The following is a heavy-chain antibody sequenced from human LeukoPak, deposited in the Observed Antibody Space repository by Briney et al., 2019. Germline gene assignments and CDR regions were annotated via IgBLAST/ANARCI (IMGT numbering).Heavy chain of an antibody. CDR3: ASGGWYRGY. D-gene: IGHD2-15*01. V-gene: IGHV4-34*01. CDR2: INHRGST. CDR1: GGSFSGYY. Sequence: SETLSLTCAVYGGSFSGYYWTWIRQTPGKGLEWIGEINHRGSTNYNPSLESRVTISVDTSKNHFSLDPTSVTAADTAVYYCASGGWYRGYWGQGTLVTVSS. J-gene: IGHJ4*02.